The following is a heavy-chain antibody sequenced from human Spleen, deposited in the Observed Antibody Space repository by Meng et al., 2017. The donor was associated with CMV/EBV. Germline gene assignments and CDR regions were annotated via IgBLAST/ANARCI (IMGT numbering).Heavy chain of an antibody. CDR1: GFTFDDYA. V-gene: IGHV3-15*01. CDR2: LKSNTDGGTI. Sequence: LSLTCAASGFTFDDYAMNWVRQAPGKGLEWIGRLKSNTDGGTIDYAAPVKGRFTISRDDSKNTLYLQMNSLKPEDTAVYFCATDRRGIVVIPSARPFDYWGQGTLVTVSS. J-gene: IGHJ4*02. D-gene: IGHD2-15*01. CDR3: ATDRRGIVVIPSARPFDY.